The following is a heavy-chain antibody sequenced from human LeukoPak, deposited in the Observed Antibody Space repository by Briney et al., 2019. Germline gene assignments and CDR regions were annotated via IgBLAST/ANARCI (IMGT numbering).Heavy chain of an antibody. CDR1: GGSISSSSYY. D-gene: IGHD4-17*01. Sequence: SETLSLTCTVSGGSISSSSYYWGWIRQPPGKGLEWVGSIYYSGSTYYNPSLKSRVTISVDTSKNQFSLKLSSVTAADTAVYYCASPGFNYGDYPEWFDPWGQGTLVTVSS. CDR3: ASPGFNYGDYPEWFDP. CDR2: IYYSGST. J-gene: IGHJ5*02. V-gene: IGHV4-39*01.